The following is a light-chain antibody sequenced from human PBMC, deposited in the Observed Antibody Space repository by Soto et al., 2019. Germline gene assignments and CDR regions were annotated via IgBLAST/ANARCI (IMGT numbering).Light chain of an antibody. V-gene: IGLV2-23*01. CDR3: CSYAGSSFVV. Sequence: QSVLTQPASVSGSPGQSITISCTGTSSDVGSYNLVSWYQQHPGKAPKLMIYEGSKRPSGVSNRFSGSKSGNTASPTISGLQAEDEADYYCCSYAGSSFVVFGGGTKLTVL. CDR2: EGS. J-gene: IGLJ2*01. CDR1: SSDVGSYNL.